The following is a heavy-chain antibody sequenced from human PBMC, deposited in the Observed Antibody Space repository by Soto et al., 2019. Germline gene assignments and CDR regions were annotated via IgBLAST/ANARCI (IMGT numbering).Heavy chain of an antibody. CDR1: GGTFSSYT. J-gene: IGHJ4*02. D-gene: IGHD2-2*01. Sequence: QVQLVQSGAEVKKPGSSVKVSCKASGGTFSSYTISWVRQAPGQGLEWMGRIIPILGIANYAQKFQGRVTITADKSTSIAYMEPSCLRSADTAVYYCAEARYCSSTSCFYFDYWGQGTLVTVSS. V-gene: IGHV1-69*02. CDR3: AEARYCSSTSCFYFDY. CDR2: IIPILGIA.